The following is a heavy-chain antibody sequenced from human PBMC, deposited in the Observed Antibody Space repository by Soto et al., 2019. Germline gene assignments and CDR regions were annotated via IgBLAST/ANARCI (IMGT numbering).Heavy chain of an antibody. CDR2: VSSGGGT. V-gene: IGHV3-23*01. CDR3: AKRRGAGGHFDY. CDR1: GFTFSTYA. J-gene: IGHJ4*02. Sequence: EVELLESGGGLVQPEGSLRLSCAASGFTFSTYAMGWVRQAPGKGLEWVSVVSSGGGTPYADSVKGRFTVSRDNSKNTLSLQMNSLRADDTAVYYCAKRRGAGGHFDYGGQGAVVTVSS. D-gene: IGHD2-15*01.